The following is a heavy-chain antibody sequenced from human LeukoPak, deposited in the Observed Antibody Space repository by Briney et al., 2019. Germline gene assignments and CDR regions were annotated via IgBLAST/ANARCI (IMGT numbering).Heavy chain of an antibody. D-gene: IGHD3-3*01. CDR1: GGSLSGSY. Sequence: SETLSLTCAVYGGSLSGSYWSWIRQPPGKGLEWIGEINHSGSANYTPSLKSRVTLSIDKSKNQFSLNLNSVTAADTAVYYCARARRDSGYYKVDYWGQGTLVTVSS. V-gene: IGHV4-34*01. CDR3: ARARRDSGYYKVDY. J-gene: IGHJ4*02. CDR2: INHSGSA.